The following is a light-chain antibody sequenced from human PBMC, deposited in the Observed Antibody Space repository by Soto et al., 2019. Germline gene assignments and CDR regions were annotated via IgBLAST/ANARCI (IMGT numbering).Light chain of an antibody. CDR2: DAS. Sequence: EIELTQSQPSLSLSPLDRVTLXYRASQSVSRYLAWYQQKPGQAPRLLIYDASNRATGIPARFSGSGSGTYFTLTISSLEPEDFAVYYCQQRGNWPSFGGGTKVDIK. J-gene: IGKJ4*01. CDR1: QSVSRY. V-gene: IGKV3-11*01. CDR3: QQRGNWPS.